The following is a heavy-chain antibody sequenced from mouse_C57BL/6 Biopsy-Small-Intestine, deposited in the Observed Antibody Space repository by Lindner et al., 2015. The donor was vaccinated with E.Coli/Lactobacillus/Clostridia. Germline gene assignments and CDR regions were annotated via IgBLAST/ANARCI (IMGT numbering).Heavy chain of an antibody. D-gene: IGHD3-2*02. J-gene: IGHJ4*01. V-gene: IGHV1-7*01. CDR3: ARDTYFDVWSGSGISLFDY. CDR1: GYTFTNYG. Sequence: SVKVSCKASGYTFTNYGVSWVRQAPGQGLEWMGWISAYNGDTKYAQKFQGRVTMTTDTSTSTTYMELRSLRSDDTAVYYCARDTYFDVWSGSGISLFDYWGLGTLVTVSS. CDR2: ISAYNGDT.